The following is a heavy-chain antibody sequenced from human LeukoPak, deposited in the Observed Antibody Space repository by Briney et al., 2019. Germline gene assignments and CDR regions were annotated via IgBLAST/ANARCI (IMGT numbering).Heavy chain of an antibody. CDR3: ARDKNGVFDI. J-gene: IGHJ3*02. CDR2: ISGGSTYK. Sequence: GGSLRLSCAASGFSFSDSYMSWIRQAPGKGLEWVSSISGGSTYKYYADSVRGRFTISRDSAKISLYLAVNSLRAEDTAVYYCARDKNGVFDIWGQGTMVTISS. CDR1: GFSFSDSY. V-gene: IGHV3-11*06. D-gene: IGHD3-3*01.